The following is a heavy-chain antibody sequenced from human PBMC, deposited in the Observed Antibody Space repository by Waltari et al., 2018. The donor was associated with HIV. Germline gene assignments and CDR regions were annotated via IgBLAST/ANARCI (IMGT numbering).Heavy chain of an antibody. Sequence: EVQLVESGGGVVQSGRSLRLSCVASGFTFHEHAMPWVRQAPGKGLEWVAGISQDCGAIAYVDSVKGRFTSSRDKANNSLYLQMNRLRPEDTALYFCAKGRDYGGYSYYSYGLDVWGPGTTVTVS. D-gene: IGHD4-17*01. CDR2: ISQDCGAI. J-gene: IGHJ6*02. V-gene: IGHV3-9*01. CDR1: GFTFHEHA. CDR3: AKGRDYGGYSYYSYGLDV.